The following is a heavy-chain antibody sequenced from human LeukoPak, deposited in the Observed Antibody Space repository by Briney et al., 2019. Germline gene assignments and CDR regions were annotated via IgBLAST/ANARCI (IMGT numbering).Heavy chain of an antibody. CDR2: IYSGGST. D-gene: IGHD3-22*01. CDR3: ARAQAAEYYYDSSGYYDN. J-gene: IGHJ4*02. Sequence: GGSLRLSRAASGFTVSSNYMSWVRQAPGKGLEWVSVIYSGGSTYYADSVKGRFTISRDNSKNTLYLQMNSLRAEDTAVYYCARAQAAEYYYDSSGYYDNWGQGTLVTVSS. CDR1: GFTVSSNY. V-gene: IGHV3-53*01.